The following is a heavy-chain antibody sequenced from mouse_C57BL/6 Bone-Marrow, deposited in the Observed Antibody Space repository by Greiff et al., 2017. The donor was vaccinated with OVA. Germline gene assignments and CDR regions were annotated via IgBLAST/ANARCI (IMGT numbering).Heavy chain of an antibody. D-gene: IGHD2-1*01. J-gene: IGHJ2*01. V-gene: IGHV8-8*01. Sequence: QVTLKVCGPGILQPSQTLSLTCSFSGFSLSTFGMGVGWFRQPSGKGLEWLAHIWWDDDKYYNPALKSRLTISKDTSKNQVFLKIATVNTADTATYYCARFGNYVGYFDYWGQGTTLTVSS. CDR1: GFSLSTFGMG. CDR2: IWWDDDK. CDR3: ARFGNYVGYFDY.